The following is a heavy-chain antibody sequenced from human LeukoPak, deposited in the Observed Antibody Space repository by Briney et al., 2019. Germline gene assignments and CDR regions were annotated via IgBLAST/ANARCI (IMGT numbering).Heavy chain of an antibody. V-gene: IGHV3-23*01. J-gene: IGHJ4*02. Sequence: GGALRLSCAASGFTFSNYAMSWVRQARGKGREWVSGISGSGSSTYYADSVKGRFTISRHNCTHTIYVQMTSLRAGDTAVYFCAKMTVSYSSAWTTFDYWGQGPLVTVSS. CDR2: ISGSGSST. D-gene: IGHD6-19*01. CDR1: GFTFSNYA. CDR3: AKMTVSYSSAWTTFDY.